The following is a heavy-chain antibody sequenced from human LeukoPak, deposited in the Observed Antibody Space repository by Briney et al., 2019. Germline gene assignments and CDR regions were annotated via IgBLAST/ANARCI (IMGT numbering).Heavy chain of an antibody. CDR1: GGSISSYY. D-gene: IGHD1-1*01. CDR3: AKLERLNAFDI. V-gene: IGHV4-59*01. J-gene: IGHJ3*02. Sequence: PWETLSLTCTVSGGSISSYYWSWIRRPPGKGLEWIGYIYYSGSTNYNPSLKSRVTISVDTSKNQFSLKLSSVTAADTAVYYCAKLERLNAFDIWGQGTMVTVSS. CDR2: IYYSGST.